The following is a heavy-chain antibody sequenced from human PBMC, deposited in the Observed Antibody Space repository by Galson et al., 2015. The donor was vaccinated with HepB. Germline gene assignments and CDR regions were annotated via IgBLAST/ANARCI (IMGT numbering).Heavy chain of an antibody. D-gene: IGHD6-19*01. CDR3: AREGEVAVPTGSLGF. Sequence: SLRLSCAASGFIFNTHAFNWVRQAPGKGLEWVSSISSRSTYIYYVNSGKDRVTVSRDNARRSLYLQMNSLTAEDTAVYYCAREGEVAVPTGSLGFWGQGTLVTVSS. V-gene: IGHV3-21*01. J-gene: IGHJ4*02. CDR2: ISSRSTYI. CDR1: GFIFNTHA.